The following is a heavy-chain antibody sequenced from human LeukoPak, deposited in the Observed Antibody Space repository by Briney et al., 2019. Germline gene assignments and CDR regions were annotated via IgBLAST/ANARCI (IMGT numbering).Heavy chain of an antibody. D-gene: IGHD1-7*01. CDR1: GGSFSSGSYY. CDR3: ARENKGTVHDSTAAFHY. J-gene: IGHJ4*02. CDR2: IYYSGSP. V-gene: IGHV4-61*01. Sequence: SETLSLTCTVSGGSFSSGSYYWSWIRQPPGKGLEWIGYIYYSGSPNYNPSLKSRVTISVDRSNNRFSLQLSSVTAADTAVYYCARENKGTVHDSTAAFHYWGQGTLVTVSS.